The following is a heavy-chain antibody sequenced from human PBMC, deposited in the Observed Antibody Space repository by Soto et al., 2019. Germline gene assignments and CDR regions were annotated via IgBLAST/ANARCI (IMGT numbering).Heavy chain of an antibody. CDR3: ARGLTMVRGAAEAY. CDR2: MNTNSGNT. J-gene: IGHJ4*02. V-gene: IGHV1-8*01. CDR1: GYTFTSYD. Sequence: QVQLVQSGAEVKKPGASVKVSCKASGYTFTSYDINWVRQATGQGLEWMGWMNTNSGNTGYAQKFQGRVTMTRNTSISTASMELSSLRSDDTAVYYCARGLTMVRGAAEAYWGQGTLVTVSS. D-gene: IGHD3-10*01.